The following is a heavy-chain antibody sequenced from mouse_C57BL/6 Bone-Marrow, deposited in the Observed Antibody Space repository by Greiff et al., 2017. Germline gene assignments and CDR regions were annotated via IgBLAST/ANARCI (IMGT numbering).Heavy chain of an antibody. V-gene: IGHV14-4*01. J-gene: IGHJ2*01. CDR2: IDPANGDT. CDR3: TTLAHFDY. Sequence: EVQLQQSGAELVRPGASVKFSCTASGFNIKDDYMHWVKQRPEQGLEWIGWIDPANGDTEYASKFQGKATITADTSSNTAYLQLSSLTSEDTAVYYCTTLAHFDYWGQGTTLTVSS. CDR1: GFNIKDDY.